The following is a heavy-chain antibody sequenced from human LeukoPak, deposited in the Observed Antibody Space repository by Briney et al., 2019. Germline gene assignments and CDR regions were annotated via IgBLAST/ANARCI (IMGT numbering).Heavy chain of an antibody. CDR1: GFTFSSYG. D-gene: IGHD6-19*01. V-gene: IGHV3-30*02. Sequence: QSGGSLRLSCAASGFTFSSYGLHWVRQAPGKGLEWVAVIWYDGSNKYYADSVKGRFTISRDNSKNTLYLQMNSLRAEDTAVYYCAKIRSQWPPPDTDYWGQGTLVTVSS. CDR3: AKIRSQWPPPDTDY. CDR2: IWYDGSNK. J-gene: IGHJ4*02.